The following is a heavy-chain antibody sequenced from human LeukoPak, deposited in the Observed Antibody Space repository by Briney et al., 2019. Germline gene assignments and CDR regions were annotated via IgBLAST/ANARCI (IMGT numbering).Heavy chain of an antibody. CDR1: GGSISSSSYY. J-gene: IGHJ3*02. Sequence: SSETLSLTCTVSGGSISSSSYYWGWIRQPPGKGLEWIGSIYYSGSTYYNPSLKSRVTISVDTSKNQFSLKLSSVTAADTAVYYCARMVLDIWGQGTMVTVSS. V-gene: IGHV4-39*01. CDR3: ARMVLDI. D-gene: IGHD2-8*01. CDR2: IYYSGST.